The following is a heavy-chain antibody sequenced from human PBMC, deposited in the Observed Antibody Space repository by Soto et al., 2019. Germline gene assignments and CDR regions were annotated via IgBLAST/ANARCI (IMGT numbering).Heavy chain of an antibody. CDR2: IRYDGSNI. CDR3: AKEAAVSGLGFFGF. CDR1: GSIFRGYG. Sequence: GGSLRLSCAASGSIFRGYGMHWVRQAPGKGLEWVAVIRYDGSNINYADSVKGRFTISRDNSKNTLYLQMNSLRAEDTAVFYCAKEAAVSGLGFFGFWGRGTLVTVSS. J-gene: IGHJ4*02. D-gene: IGHD6-19*01. V-gene: IGHV3-33*06.